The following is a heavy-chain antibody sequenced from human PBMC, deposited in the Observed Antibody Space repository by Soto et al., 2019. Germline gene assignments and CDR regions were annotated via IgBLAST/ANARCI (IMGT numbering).Heavy chain of an antibody. CDR2: IYQSGKT. CDR3: ARLDCSSVSCYNDY. CDR1: GFPVSYGYY. J-gene: IGHJ4*02. V-gene: IGHV4-38-2*01. D-gene: IGHD2-2*02. Sequence: SETLSLTCGVSGFPVSYGYYWGWIRQPPGKGLEWLGSIYQSGKTYYNPSLKSRLTLSMDTSKNEFSVRLRSVTAADTAVYFCARLDCSSVSCYNDYWGPGVQVTVSS.